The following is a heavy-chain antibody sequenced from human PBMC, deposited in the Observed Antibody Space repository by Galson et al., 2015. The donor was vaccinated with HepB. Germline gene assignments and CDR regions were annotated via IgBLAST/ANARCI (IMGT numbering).Heavy chain of an antibody. CDR2: IKSKTDGGTT. D-gene: IGHD3-22*01. Sequence: SLRLSCAASGFTFSNAWMNWVRQAPGKGLEWVGRIKSKTDGGTTDYAAPVKGRFTISRDDSKNTLYLQMNSLKTEDTAVYYCTTDPHYDSSGYYYNDFDYWGQGTLVTVSS. J-gene: IGHJ4*02. CDR1: GFTFSNAW. V-gene: IGHV3-15*07. CDR3: TTDPHYDSSGYYYNDFDY.